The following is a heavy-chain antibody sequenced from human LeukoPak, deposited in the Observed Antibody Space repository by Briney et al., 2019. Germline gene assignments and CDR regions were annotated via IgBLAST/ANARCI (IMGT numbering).Heavy chain of an antibody. J-gene: IGHJ4*02. V-gene: IGHV4-38-2*02. CDR2: IYHSGST. CDR1: GYSISSGYY. CDR3: AKDRMVRGVKEYYFDY. D-gene: IGHD3-10*01. Sequence: PSETLSLTCAVSGYSISSGYYWGWIRQPPGKGLEWIGSIYHSGSTYYNPSLKSRVTISVDTSKNQFSLKLSSVTAADTAVYYCAKDRMVRGVKEYYFDYWGQGTLVTVSS.